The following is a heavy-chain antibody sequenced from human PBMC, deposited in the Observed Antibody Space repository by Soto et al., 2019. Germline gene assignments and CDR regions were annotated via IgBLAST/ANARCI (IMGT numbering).Heavy chain of an antibody. D-gene: IGHD3-10*01. CDR3: TTDSRVLLWFGESTPKYGMDV. CDR1: GFTFSNAW. J-gene: IGHJ6*02. Sequence: EVQLVESGGGLVKPGGSLRLSCAASGFTFSNAWMSWVRQAPGKGLEWVGRIKSKTDGGTTDYAAPVKGRFTISRDDSKNTLYLQMNSLKTEDTAVYYCTTDSRVLLWFGESTPKYGMDVWGQGTTVTVSS. V-gene: IGHV3-15*01. CDR2: IKSKTDGGTT.